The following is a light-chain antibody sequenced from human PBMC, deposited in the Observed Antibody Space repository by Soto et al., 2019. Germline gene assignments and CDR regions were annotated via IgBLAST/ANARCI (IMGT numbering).Light chain of an antibody. CDR3: SSYTSSRTRV. CDR1: SSDIGGYNF. V-gene: IGLV2-14*01. CDR2: EVS. J-gene: IGLJ3*02. Sequence: QSVLTQPASVSGSPGQSITLSCTGTSSDIGGYNFVSWYQQYPGKAPKLMIYEVSSRPSGVSNRFSGSKSGNTASLSISGLQAEDEADYYCSSYTSSRTRVFGGGTQLTVL.